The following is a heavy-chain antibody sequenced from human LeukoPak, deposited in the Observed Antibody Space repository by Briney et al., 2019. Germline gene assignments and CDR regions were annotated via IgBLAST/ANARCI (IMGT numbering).Heavy chain of an antibody. J-gene: IGHJ4*02. CDR2: IYYSGST. CDR1: GGSISTSSYY. D-gene: IGHD6-6*01. Sequence: PSETLSLTCTVSGGSISTSSYYWAWTRQPPGKGLEWIGSIYYSGSTYYNPSLKSRVTISVDTSKNQFSLKLSSVTAADTAVYYCAREQSSSPNYWGQGTLVTVSS. V-gene: IGHV4-39*02. CDR3: AREQSSSPNY.